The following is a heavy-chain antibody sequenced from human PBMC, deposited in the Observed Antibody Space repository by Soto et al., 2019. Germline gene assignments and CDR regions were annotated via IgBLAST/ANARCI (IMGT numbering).Heavy chain of an antibody. D-gene: IGHD3-16*01. V-gene: IGHV1-18*01. CDR2: ISPYTGNT. CDR3: VMVDNYVTPTPQDV. Sequence: QVQLVQSGDEVKKPGASVKVSCKASGYIFVNYGIAWVRQAPGQGLEWMGWISPYTGNTHSATKVQGRLTMTTDTSTIPAYMDLGSLTSDDTAVYYCVMVDNYVTPTPQDVWGQGTTVTVSS. J-gene: IGHJ6*02. CDR1: GYIFVNYG.